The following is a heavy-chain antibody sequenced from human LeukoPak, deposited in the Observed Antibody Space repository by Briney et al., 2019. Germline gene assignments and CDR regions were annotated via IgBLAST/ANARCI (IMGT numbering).Heavy chain of an antibody. CDR3: AKKGYYDGSGYYMYYFDH. V-gene: IGHV3-30*02. J-gene: IGHJ4*02. CDR2: IRYDGSNK. Sequence: GGSLRLSCAASGFTFSSYGMHWVRQAPGKGLEWVAFIRYDGSNKYYADSVKGRFTISRDNSKNTLYLQMNSLRAEDTAVYYCAKKGYYDGSGYYMYYFDHWGQGTLVTVSS. D-gene: IGHD3-22*01. CDR1: GFTFSSYG.